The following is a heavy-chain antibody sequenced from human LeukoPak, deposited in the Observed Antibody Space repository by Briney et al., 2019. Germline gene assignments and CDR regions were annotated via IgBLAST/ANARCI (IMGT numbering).Heavy chain of an antibody. CDR1: GYTFTSYY. V-gene: IGHV1-46*01. Sequence: ASVKVSCKASGYTFTSYYMHWVRQAPGQGLEWMGIINPSGGSTSYAQKFQGRVTMTRDTSTSTVYMELSSLRSEDTAVYYCAREGHRDYYNSERFDYWGQGTLVTVSS. CDR2: INPSGGST. J-gene: IGHJ4*02. CDR3: AREGHRDYYNSERFDY. D-gene: IGHD5-24*01.